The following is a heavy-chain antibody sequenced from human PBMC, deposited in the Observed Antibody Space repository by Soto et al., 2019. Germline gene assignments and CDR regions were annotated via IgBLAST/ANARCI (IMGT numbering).Heavy chain of an antibody. D-gene: IGHD1-1*01. CDR3: ARTVRWNGLEYGLDL. CDR1: GYTLNTYD. J-gene: IGHJ6*02. Sequence: QVQLVQSGAAVKKPGASVKISCKASGYTLNTYDLHWVRQAPGQSLEWMGRITAANDDTKYSQKLQGRVTISSDTSANSGYLAMDGIRSEDTAVYYCARTVRWNGLEYGLDLWGQGATVSV. V-gene: IGHV1-3*01. CDR2: ITAANDDT.